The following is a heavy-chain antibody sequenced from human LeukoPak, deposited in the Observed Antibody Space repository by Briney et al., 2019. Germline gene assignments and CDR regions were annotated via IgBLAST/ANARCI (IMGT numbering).Heavy chain of an antibody. Sequence: GGSLRLSCAASGFTFSSYTMNWVRQAPGRGLEWVSAIGGRGGSTFYADSVKGRFTISRDNSKSTLDLQMNSLSAEDTAVYYCARASYSETYQYYFDYWGQGTLVTVSS. CDR3: ARASYSETYQYYFDY. J-gene: IGHJ4*02. V-gene: IGHV3-23*01. CDR2: IGGRGGST. D-gene: IGHD1-26*01. CDR1: GFTFSSYT.